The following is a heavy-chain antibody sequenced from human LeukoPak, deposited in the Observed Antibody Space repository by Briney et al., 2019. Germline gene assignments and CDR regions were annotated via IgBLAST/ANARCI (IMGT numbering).Heavy chain of an antibody. Sequence: PGGSLRLSCAASGFTFSSYAMSWVRQAPGKGLEWVSAISGSGGSTYYADSVKGRFTISRDDSKNTLYLQMNSLRAEDTAVYYCIDWYTGDYFDYWGQGTLVTVSS. CDR3: IDWYTGDYFDY. D-gene: IGHD1-26*01. J-gene: IGHJ4*02. CDR2: ISGSGGST. V-gene: IGHV3-23*01. CDR1: GFTFSSYA.